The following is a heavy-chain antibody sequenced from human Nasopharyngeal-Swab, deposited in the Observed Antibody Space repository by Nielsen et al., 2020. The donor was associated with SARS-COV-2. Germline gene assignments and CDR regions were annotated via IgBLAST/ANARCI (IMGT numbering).Heavy chain of an antibody. CDR3: ARESAVSARRRWFDP. CDR1: GGSISSYY. V-gene: IGHV4-4*07. D-gene: IGHD6-6*01. Sequence: ESLKISCTGSGGSISSYYWSWIRQPAGKGLEWIGRIYTSGSTNYNPSLKSRVTMSVDTSKSQFSLKVSSVAAADTAVYYCARESAVSARRRWFDPWGQGTLVTVSS. CDR2: IYTSGST. J-gene: IGHJ5*02.